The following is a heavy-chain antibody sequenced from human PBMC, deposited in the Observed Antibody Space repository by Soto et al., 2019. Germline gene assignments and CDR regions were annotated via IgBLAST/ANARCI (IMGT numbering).Heavy chain of an antibody. CDR3: TRGSGGFVDY. CDR2: ISAYNGNT. V-gene: IGHV1-18*01. Sequence: EASVKVSCKASGYTFTSYGISWVRQAPGQGLEWMGWISAYNGNTNYADSVEGRFTISRDNAKNTVYLQMNSLRVEDTALYYCTRGSGGFVDYWGQGTLVTVSS. J-gene: IGHJ4*02. CDR1: GYTFTSYG. D-gene: IGHD2-15*01.